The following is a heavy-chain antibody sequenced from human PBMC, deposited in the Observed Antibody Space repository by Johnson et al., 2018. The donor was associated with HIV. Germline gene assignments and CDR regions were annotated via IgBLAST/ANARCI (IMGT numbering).Heavy chain of an antibody. J-gene: IGHJ3*02. CDR2: IKQDGSEK. CDR3: AKDYSSILSALYI. CDR1: GFTFSSYW. V-gene: IGHV3-7*01. Sequence: VQLVESGGGLVQSGGSLRLSCAASGFTFSSYWMTWVRQAPGKGLEWVANIKQDGSEKYYVDSVKGRFTISRDNSKNTLYLQMNSLRAEDTAVYYCAKDYSSILSALYIWGQGTMVTVSS. D-gene: IGHD6-13*01.